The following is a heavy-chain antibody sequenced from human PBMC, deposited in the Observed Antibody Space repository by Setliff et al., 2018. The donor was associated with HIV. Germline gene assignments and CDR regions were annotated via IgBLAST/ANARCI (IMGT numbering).Heavy chain of an antibody. CDR1: GFTFSSYA. J-gene: IGHJ4*02. V-gene: IGHV3-30-3*01. CDR2: ISYDGSNK. Sequence: GESLKISCAASGFTFSSYAMHWVRQAPGKGLEWVAVISYDGSNKYYADSVKGRFTISRDNSKNTVDLQMNSLRAEDTAVYYCAQITVMGYWGQGTLVTVS. CDR3: AQITVMGY. D-gene: IGHD4-4*01.